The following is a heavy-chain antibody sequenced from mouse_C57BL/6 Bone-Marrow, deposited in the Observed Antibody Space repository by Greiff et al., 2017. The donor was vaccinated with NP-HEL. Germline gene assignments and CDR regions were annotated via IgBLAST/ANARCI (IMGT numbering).Heavy chain of an antibody. J-gene: IGHJ2*01. CDR1: GYTFTTYP. V-gene: IGHV1-47*01. D-gene: IGHD1-1*01. CDR3: ARRNYGSSPYYFDY. Sequence: VKLKQSGAELVKPGASVKMSCKASGYTFTTYPIEWMKQNHGKSLEWIGNFHPYNDDTKYNEKFKGKATLTVEKSSSTVYLELSRLTSDDSAVYYCARRNYGSSPYYFDYWGQGTTLTVSS. CDR2: FHPYNDDT.